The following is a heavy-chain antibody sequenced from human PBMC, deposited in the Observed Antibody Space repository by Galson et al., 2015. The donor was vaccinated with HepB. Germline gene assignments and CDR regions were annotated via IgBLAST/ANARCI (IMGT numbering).Heavy chain of an antibody. V-gene: IGHV1-46*03. J-gene: IGHJ3*02. CDR1: GYTFTSYY. Sequence: SVKVSCKASGYTFTSYYMHWVRQAPGQGLEWMGIINPSGGSSSYAQKFQGRVTMTRDTSTTTVYMELSSLRFEDTAVYYCGRGVATRGDAIDIWGQGTMVTVSS. D-gene: IGHD5-12*01. CDR2: INPSGGSS. CDR3: GRGVATRGDAIDI.